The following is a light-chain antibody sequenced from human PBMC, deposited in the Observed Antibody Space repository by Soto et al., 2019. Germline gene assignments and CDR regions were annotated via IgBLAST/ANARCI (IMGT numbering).Light chain of an antibody. J-gene: IGKJ3*01. CDR2: DAS. Sequence: AIQSTQSPFSLSASVGDRVTITCRASQGISSALAWYQQKPGKAPKLLIYDASSLESGVPSRFSGSGSGTDFTLTISSLQPEDFASYYCQQFNSYPRTFGPGTKVDIK. CDR3: QQFNSYPRT. V-gene: IGKV1-13*02. CDR1: QGISSA.